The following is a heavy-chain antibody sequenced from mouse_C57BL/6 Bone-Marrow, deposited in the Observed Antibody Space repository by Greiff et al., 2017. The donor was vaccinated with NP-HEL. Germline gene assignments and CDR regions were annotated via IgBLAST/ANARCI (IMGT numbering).Heavy chain of an antibody. D-gene: IGHD3-2*02. CDR3: ARHLRQLRLPWFAY. CDR2: ISSGGSYT. J-gene: IGHJ3*01. Sequence: VQLKESGGDLVKPGGSLKLSCAASGFTFSSYGMSWVRQTPDKRLEWVATISSGGSYTYYPDSGKGRFTISRDNAKNTLYLQMSSLKSEDTAMYYCARHLRQLRLPWFAYWGQGTLVTVSA. CDR1: GFTFSSYG. V-gene: IGHV5-6*01.